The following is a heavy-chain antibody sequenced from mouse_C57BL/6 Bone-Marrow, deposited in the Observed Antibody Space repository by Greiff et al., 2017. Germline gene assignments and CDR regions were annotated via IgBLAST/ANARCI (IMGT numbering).Heavy chain of an antibody. V-gene: IGHV3-6*01. D-gene: IGHD1-1*01. J-gene: IGHJ1*03. CDR2: ISYDGSN. CDR3: ASELRFYWYFDV. Sequence: EVKLVESGPGLVKPSQSLSLTCSVTGYSITSGYYWNWIRQFPGNKLEWMGYISYDGSNNYNPSLKNRISFTRDTSTNQFFLKLNSVTTEDSATYYCASELRFYWYFDVWGTGTTVTVSS. CDR1: GYSITSGYY.